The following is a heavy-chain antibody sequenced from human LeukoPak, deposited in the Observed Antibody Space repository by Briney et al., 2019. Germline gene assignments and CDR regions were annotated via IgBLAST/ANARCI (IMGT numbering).Heavy chain of an antibody. V-gene: IGHV3-9*01. CDR2: ISWNSGSI. D-gene: IGHD7-27*01. Sequence: GRSLRLSCAASGFTFDDYAMHWVRQAPGRGLEWVSGISWNSGSIGYADSVKGRFTISRDNAKNSLYLQMDSLRAEDTALYYCAKVLLRDEELTGFDYWGQGTLVTVSS. CDR1: GFTFDDYA. J-gene: IGHJ4*02. CDR3: AKVLLRDEELTGFDY.